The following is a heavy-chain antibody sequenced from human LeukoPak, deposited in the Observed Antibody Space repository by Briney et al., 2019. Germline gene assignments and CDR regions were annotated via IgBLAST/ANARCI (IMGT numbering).Heavy chain of an antibody. V-gene: IGHV1-2*06. D-gene: IGHD6-19*01. Sequence: ASVKVSCKASGYTFTGYYMHWVRQAPGQGLEWMGRINPNSGGTNYAQKLQGRVTMTTDTSTSTAYMELRSLRSDDTAVYYCARDYSSGWPNFDYWGQGTLVTVSS. CDR1: GYTFTGYY. CDR3: ARDYSSGWPNFDY. CDR2: INPNSGGT. J-gene: IGHJ4*02.